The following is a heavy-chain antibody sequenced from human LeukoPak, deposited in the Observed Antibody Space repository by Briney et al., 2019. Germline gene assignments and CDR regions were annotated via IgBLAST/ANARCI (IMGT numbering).Heavy chain of an antibody. CDR2: ISAYNGNT. V-gene: IGHV1-18*01. CDR3: ATSEAIVVVTAILNY. D-gene: IGHD2-21*02. Sequence: ASVKVSCKASGYTFTSYGISWVRQAPGQGLEWMGWISAYNGNTNYAQKLQGRVTMTTDTSTSTAYMELRSLRSDDTAVYYCATSEAIVVVTAILNYWGQGTLVTVSS. J-gene: IGHJ4*02. CDR1: GYTFTSYG.